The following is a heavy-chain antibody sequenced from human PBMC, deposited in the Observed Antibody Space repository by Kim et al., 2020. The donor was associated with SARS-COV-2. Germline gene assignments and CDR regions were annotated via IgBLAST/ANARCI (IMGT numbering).Heavy chain of an antibody. Sequence: DSRKGRFTICRDNYKNTVYLQMSSLSAEDTAVYYCGRDWSGSDSRGLDYWGQGTLVTVSS. J-gene: IGHJ4*02. D-gene: IGHD1-26*01. V-gene: IGHV3-30*15. CDR3: GRDWSGSDSRGLDY.